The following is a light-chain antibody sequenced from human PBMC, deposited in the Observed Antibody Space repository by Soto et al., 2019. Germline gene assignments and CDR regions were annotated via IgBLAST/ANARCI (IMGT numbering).Light chain of an antibody. CDR3: CSHAGTYTYV. CDR1: SSYVGGYNY. J-gene: IGLJ1*01. Sequence: QCALKHALSVSRVPRQVLPIFRTGTSSYVGGYNYVSWYQQYPGQVPKLMIYDVTKRPSGVPDRFSGSKSGNTASLTISGLQAEDEADYYCCSHAGTYTYVFGTGTKVTVL. V-gene: IGLV2-11*01. CDR2: DVT.